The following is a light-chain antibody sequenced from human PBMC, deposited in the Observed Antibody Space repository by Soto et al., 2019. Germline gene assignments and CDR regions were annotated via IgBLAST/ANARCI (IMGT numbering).Light chain of an antibody. CDR3: HQYENLPWT. CDR1: QSVDGSL. V-gene: IGKV3-20*01. CDR2: GAS. J-gene: IGKJ1*01. Sequence: EIVLTQSPAILSLSPGERAALSCRASQSVDGSLLAWYQQRPGQAPRLLLDGASSRTIGIPQRISGSGSATTFTLIISRLEPEDFAVYYCHQYENLPWTFGLGTKVELK.